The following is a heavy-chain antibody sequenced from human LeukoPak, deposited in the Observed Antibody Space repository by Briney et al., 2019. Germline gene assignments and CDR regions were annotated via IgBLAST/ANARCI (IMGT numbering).Heavy chain of an antibody. J-gene: IGHJ3*02. CDR1: GFTFTSYW. Sequence: GGSLRLSCEASGFTFTSYWMSWVRQAPGKGPEWVAHIKENGNEQYYADSVKGRFTISRDNVKQSLGLQMNSLRVEDTAVYYCARGPGDFDASDIWGQGTMVTMSS. CDR2: IKENGNEQ. D-gene: IGHD1-14*01. CDR3: ARGPGDFDASDI. V-gene: IGHV3-7*01.